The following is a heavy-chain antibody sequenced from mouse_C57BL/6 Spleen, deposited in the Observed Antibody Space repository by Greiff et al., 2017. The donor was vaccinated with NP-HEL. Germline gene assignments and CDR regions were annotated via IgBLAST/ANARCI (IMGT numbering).Heavy chain of an antibody. J-gene: IGHJ3*01. V-gene: IGHV5-4*01. CDR2: ISDGGSYT. CDR3: AREKALTAFFAY. CDR1: GFTFSSYA. D-gene: IGHD4-1*01. Sequence: EVQRVESGGGLVKPGGSLKLSCAASGFTFSSYAMSWVRQTPEKRLEWVATISDGGSYTYYPDNVKGRFTISRDNAKNNLYLQMSHLKSEDTAMYYCAREKALTAFFAYWGQGTLVTVSA.